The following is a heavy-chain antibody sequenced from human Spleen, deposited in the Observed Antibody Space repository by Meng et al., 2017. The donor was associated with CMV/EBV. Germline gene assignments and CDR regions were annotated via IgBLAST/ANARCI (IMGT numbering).Heavy chain of an antibody. J-gene: IGHJ5*01. CDR2: IYYSGNT. CDR1: GASVSTATFY. CDR3: ARDSLEPYGSGSYYWFDS. D-gene: IGHD3-10*01. Sequence: SETLSLTCNVSGASVSTATFYWAWLRQPPGKGLEWIGSIYYSGNTHYNPSLKSRVTTSIDTSKNQFSLRLSSVTAADTAVYYCARDSLEPYGSGSYYWFDSWGQGTLVTVSS. V-gene: IGHV4-39*07.